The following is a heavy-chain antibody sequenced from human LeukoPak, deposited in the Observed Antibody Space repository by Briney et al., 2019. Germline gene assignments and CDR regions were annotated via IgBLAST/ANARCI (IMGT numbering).Heavy chain of an antibody. D-gene: IGHD5-12*01. J-gene: IGHJ6*02. CDR3: ARDNPVYSGYVVGYYGMDV. V-gene: IGHV1-69*04. CDR2: IIPILGIA. CDR1: GGTFSSYA. Sequence: ASVKVSCKASGGTFSSYAISWVRQAPGQGLEWMGRIIPILGIANYAQKFQGRVTITADKSTSTAYMELSSLRSEDMAVYYCARDNPVYSGYVVGYYGMDVWGQGTTVTVSS.